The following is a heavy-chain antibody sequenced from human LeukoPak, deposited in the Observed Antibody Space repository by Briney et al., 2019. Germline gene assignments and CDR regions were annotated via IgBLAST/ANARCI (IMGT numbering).Heavy chain of an antibody. CDR3: ARVLYFRENSYAGPFDQ. Sequence: PGGSLRLSCAASGFIFSNYWMNWVRQAPGKGLEWVANIKQDGSVKYYVDSVKGRFTISRDNAKNSLYLQMNSLRVEDTAVYYCARVLYFRENSYAGPFDQWGQGTLVTVSS. CDR1: GFIFSNYW. J-gene: IGHJ4*02. D-gene: IGHD5-18*01. CDR2: IKQDGSVK. V-gene: IGHV3-7*01.